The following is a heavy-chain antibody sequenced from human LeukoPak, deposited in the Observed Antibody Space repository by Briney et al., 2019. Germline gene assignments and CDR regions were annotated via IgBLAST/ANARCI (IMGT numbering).Heavy chain of an antibody. CDR1: GYTFTSYD. V-gene: IGHV1-8*01. D-gene: IGHD4-23*01. J-gene: IGHJ4*02. Sequence: ASVEVSCKASGYTFTSYDINWVRQATGQGLEWMGWMNPNSGNTGYAQKFQGRVTMTRNTSISTAYMELSSLRSADAAVYYCARGSLLYGSNSGVDYWGQGTLVTVSS. CDR2: MNPNSGNT. CDR3: ARGSLLYGSNSGVDY.